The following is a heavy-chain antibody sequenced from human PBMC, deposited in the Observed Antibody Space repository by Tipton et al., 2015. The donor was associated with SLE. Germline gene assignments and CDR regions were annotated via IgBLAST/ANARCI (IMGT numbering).Heavy chain of an antibody. CDR3: TTAYNWNYADY. CDR1: GFTFSNAW. D-gene: IGHD1-7*01. J-gene: IGHJ4*02. V-gene: IGHV3-15*01. CDR2: IKSKTEGGTK. Sequence: SLRLSCAASGFTFSNAWMSWVRQAPGKGLEWVGRIKSKTEGGTKDYAAPVKGRFTISRDDSKNMLYLQMNSLKTEDTAVYYCTTAYNWNYADYWGQGTLVTVSS.